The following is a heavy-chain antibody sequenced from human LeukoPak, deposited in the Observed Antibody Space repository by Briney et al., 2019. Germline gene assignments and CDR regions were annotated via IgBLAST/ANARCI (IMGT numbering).Heavy chain of an antibody. CDR2: INHSGST. V-gene: IGHV4-34*01. CDR3: ARGASAWSGYYSSLNWFDP. CDR1: GGSFSGYY. Sequence: SETLSLTCAVYGGSFSGYYWSWIRQPPGKGLEWIGEINHSGSTNYNPSLKSRVTISVDTSKNQFSLKLSSVTAADTAVYYCARGASAWSGYYSSLNWFDPWGQGTLVTVSS. J-gene: IGHJ5*02. D-gene: IGHD3-3*01.